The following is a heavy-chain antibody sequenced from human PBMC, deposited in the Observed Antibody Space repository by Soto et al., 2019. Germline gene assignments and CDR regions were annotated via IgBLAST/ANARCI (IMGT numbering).Heavy chain of an antibody. CDR2: INPSDGST. Sequence: QVQLVQSGAEVKKPGASVKISCKTSGYTFAMHYIHWVQQVPGQGLEWMGMINPSDGSTSYFQKFQGRVTMTRDTSATTVFLNMSRLTSHDTAVFYCAREDGGGGRRHDFWGQGTLVTVSS. J-gene: IGHJ4*02. CDR3: AREDGGGGRRHDF. D-gene: IGHD2-15*01. V-gene: IGHV1-46*01. CDR1: GYTFAMHY.